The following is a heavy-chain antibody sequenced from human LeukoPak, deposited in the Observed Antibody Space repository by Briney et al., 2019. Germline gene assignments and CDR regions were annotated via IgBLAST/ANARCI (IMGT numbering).Heavy chain of an antibody. J-gene: IGHJ4*02. V-gene: IGHV4-39*07. D-gene: IGHD6-13*01. CDR2: IYDSGST. Sequence: SETLSLTCTVSGGSISSSSYYWGWIRQPPGKGLEWIGSIYDSGSTYYNPSLKSRVTISEDTSKNQFSLKLSSVTAADTAVYYCARDVSSWLDSWGQGTLVTVSS. CDR3: ARDVSSWLDS. CDR1: GGSISSSSYY.